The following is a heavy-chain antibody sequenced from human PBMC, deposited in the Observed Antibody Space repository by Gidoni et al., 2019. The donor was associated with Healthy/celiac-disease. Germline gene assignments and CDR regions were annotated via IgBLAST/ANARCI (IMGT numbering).Heavy chain of an antibody. CDR1: GYTFTGYY. D-gene: IGHD5-12*01. CDR2: INPNSGGT. J-gene: IGHJ5*02. Sequence: QVQLVQSGAEVKKPGASVKVSCKASGYTFTGYYMHWVRQAPGQGLEWMGWINPNSGGTNYAQKFQGRVTMTRDTSISTAYMELSRLRSDDTAVYYCARARGYSGYDSARAGTQRNWFDPWGQGTLVTVSS. V-gene: IGHV1-2*02. CDR3: ARARGYSGYDSARAGTQRNWFDP.